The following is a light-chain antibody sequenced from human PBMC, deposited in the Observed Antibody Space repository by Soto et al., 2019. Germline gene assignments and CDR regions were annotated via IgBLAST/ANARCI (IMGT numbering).Light chain of an antibody. Sequence: DIQMTHSPPAMSASVGDRVTITWRASQGIVKYFPGFQHKQGKAPISVIYEACSLQSGDPSRFRGSGYGTEFTLTISSLQPEDSATYYFLQHGCYTLTFSGGMKMEIK. V-gene: IGKV1-17*03. CDR2: EAC. CDR1: QGIVKY. CDR3: LQHGCYTLT. J-gene: IGKJ4*01.